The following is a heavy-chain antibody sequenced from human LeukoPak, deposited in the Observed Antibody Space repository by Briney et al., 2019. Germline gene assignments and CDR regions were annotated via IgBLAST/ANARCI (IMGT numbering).Heavy chain of an antibody. D-gene: IGHD6-13*01. J-gene: IGHJ4*02. Sequence: SETLSLTCTVSGYSISSGYHWGWIRQSPGKGLEWIGSVSHSGTVYYSPALKSRVTIPLDTSKNQFSLRLTSVAAADTAVYYCARDRDSSTSYTYYYFEHWGQGTLVTVSS. CDR2: VSHSGTV. CDR1: GYSISSGYH. CDR3: ARDRDSSTSYTYYYFEH. V-gene: IGHV4-38-2*02.